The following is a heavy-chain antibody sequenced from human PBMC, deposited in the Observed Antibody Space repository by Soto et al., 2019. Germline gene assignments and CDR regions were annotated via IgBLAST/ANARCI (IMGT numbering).Heavy chain of an antibody. D-gene: IGHD6-19*01. CDR1: GFTFSSYA. Sequence: GGSLRLSCAASGFTFSSYAMSWVRQAPGKGLEWVSAISGSGGSTYYADSVKGRFTISRDNSKNTLYLQMNSLRAEGTAVYYCAKDSWLVPRYFDYWGQGTLVTVSS. CDR2: ISGSGGST. J-gene: IGHJ4*02. CDR3: AKDSWLVPRYFDY. V-gene: IGHV3-23*01.